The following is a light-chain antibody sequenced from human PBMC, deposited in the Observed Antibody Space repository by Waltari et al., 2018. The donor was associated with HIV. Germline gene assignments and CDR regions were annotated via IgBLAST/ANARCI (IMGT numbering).Light chain of an antibody. J-gene: IGLJ3*02. Sequence: QAVLTQPPSAPGTPRQRSTISCSGRSSNIESHAVNWYQQLPGTAPTLLIYNNNQRPSGVPDRFSASKSGTSASLAISGLQSEDEADYYCATWDHRLNGWVFGGGTKLTVL. CDR3: ATWDHRLNGWV. V-gene: IGLV1-44*01. CDR2: NNN. CDR1: SSNIESHA.